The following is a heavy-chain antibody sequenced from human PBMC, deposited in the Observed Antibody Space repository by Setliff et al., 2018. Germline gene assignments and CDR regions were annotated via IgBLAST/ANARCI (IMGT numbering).Heavy chain of an antibody. D-gene: IGHD3-3*01. V-gene: IGHV1-18*01. Sequence: ASVKVSCKASGYTFTNYAIHWVRQAPGQRLEWMGWISAYNGNTNYAQKLQGRVTMTTDTSTSTAYMELSSLRSKDTAVYYCASNYDVHLYNWFDPWGQGTLVTVSS. CDR3: ASNYDVHLYNWFDP. CDR1: GYTFTNYA. J-gene: IGHJ5*02. CDR2: ISAYNGNT.